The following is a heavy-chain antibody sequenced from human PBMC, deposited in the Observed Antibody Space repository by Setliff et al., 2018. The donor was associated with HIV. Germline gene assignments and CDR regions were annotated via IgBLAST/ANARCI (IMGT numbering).Heavy chain of an antibody. CDR3: AKDQGMAYYSSLDY. Sequence: PGGSLRLSCAASGFRFRSHGIHWVRQAPGKGLEWVAFLGYDGTNKYYGDSVKGRFTISRDNSKDTLYVQIDSLRVEDTAVYYCAKDQGMAYYSSLDYWGQGTLVTVSS. D-gene: IGHD2-8*01. CDR2: LGYDGTNK. J-gene: IGHJ4*02. CDR1: GFRFRSHG. V-gene: IGHV3-30*02.